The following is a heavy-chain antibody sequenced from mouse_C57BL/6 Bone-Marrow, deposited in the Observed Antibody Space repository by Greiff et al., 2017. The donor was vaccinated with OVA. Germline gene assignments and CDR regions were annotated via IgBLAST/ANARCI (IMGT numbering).Heavy chain of an antibody. Sequence: QVQLQQPGAELVMPGASVKLSCKASGYTFTSYWMHWVKQRPGQGLEWIGEIDPSASYTNYNQKFKGKSTLTVDKSSSTAYMQLSSLTSEDSAVYYCARGTTVVATNWYFDVWGTGTTVTVSS. V-gene: IGHV1-69*01. CDR2: IDPSASYT. D-gene: IGHD1-1*01. CDR3: ARGTTVVATNWYFDV. CDR1: GYTFTSYW. J-gene: IGHJ1*03.